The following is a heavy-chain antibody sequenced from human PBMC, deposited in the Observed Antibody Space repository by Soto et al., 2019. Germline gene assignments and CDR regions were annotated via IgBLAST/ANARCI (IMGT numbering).Heavy chain of an antibody. CDR2: IYYSGTT. Sequence: SETLSLTCTVSGGSISSRSYYWGWIRRPPVKGLEWIGSIYYSGTTYYNPSLKSRVTISADMSNNHFSLKLSSVTAADTAVYYCATFYDNSGYYPYGMDVWGQGTTVTVSS. V-gene: IGHV4-39*02. CDR3: ATFYDNSGYYPYGMDV. J-gene: IGHJ6*02. D-gene: IGHD3-22*01. CDR1: GGSISSRSYY.